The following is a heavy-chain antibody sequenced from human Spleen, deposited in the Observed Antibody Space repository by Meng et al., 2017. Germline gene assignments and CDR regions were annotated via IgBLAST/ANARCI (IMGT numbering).Heavy chain of an antibody. Sequence: LSLTCAASGFTFSNYAMSWVRQAPGKGLEWVSAISGSGGSTYYADSVKGRFTISRDNSKNTLYLQMNSLRAEDTAVYYCAKDRALYSGSYYHYFDYWGQGTLVTVSS. J-gene: IGHJ4*02. CDR3: AKDRALYSGSYYHYFDY. CDR1: GFTFSNYA. CDR2: ISGSGGST. V-gene: IGHV3-23*01. D-gene: IGHD1-26*01.